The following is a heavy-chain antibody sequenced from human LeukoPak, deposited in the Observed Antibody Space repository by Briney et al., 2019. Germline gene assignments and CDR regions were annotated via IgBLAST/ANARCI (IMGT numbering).Heavy chain of an antibody. CDR2: ISSSSSYI. D-gene: IGHD3-3*01. Sequence: GGSLRPSCAASGFTFSSYSMNWVRQAPGKGLEWVSSISSSSSYIYYADSVKGRFTISRDNAKNSLYLQMNSLRAEDTAVYYCARGGLWGTIDFEDYWGQGTLVTVSS. V-gene: IGHV3-21*01. J-gene: IGHJ4*02. CDR1: GFTFSSYS. CDR3: ARGGLWGTIDFEDY.